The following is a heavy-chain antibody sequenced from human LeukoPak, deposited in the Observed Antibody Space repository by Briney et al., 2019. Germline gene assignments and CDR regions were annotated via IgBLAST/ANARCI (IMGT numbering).Heavy chain of an antibody. CDR1: GGPITTTDFD. J-gene: IGHJ4*02. CDR3: ARFKGGTGFDY. Sequence: SETLSLTCAVSGGPITTTDFDWAWIRQPPGQGFEWIATISSSGKAYYYPSLMSRVTISVDTSKNQFSLDVTSVTAADTGLFYCARFKGGTGFDYWGRGILVIV. V-gene: IGHV4-39*01. CDR2: ISSSGKA. D-gene: IGHD1-26*01.